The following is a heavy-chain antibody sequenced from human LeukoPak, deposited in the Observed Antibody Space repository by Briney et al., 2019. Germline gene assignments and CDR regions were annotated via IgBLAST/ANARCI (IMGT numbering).Heavy chain of an antibody. V-gene: IGHV3-53*01. CDR3: ARDFYSRQFDY. Sequence: GGSLRLSCAASGFTVSSNYMSWVRQAPGKGLEWVSVIYIDGSTYYADSVQGRFTISRDNSKNTLYLQMNSLTAEDTAVYYCARDFYSRQFDYWGQGALVSVSS. J-gene: IGHJ4*02. CDR2: IYIDGST. CDR1: GFTVSSNY. D-gene: IGHD5-18*01.